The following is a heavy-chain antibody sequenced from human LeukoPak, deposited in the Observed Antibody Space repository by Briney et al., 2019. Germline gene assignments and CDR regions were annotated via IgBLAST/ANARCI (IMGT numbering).Heavy chain of an antibody. CDR2: IYYSGST. V-gene: IGHV4-59*12. CDR1: GGSISSYY. Sequence: ASETLSLTCTVSGGSISSYYWSWIRQPPGKGLEWIGYIYYSGSTNYNPSLKSRVTISVDTSKNQFSLKLNSVTAADTAVYYCARTSSIYYFDYWGQGTLVTVSS. D-gene: IGHD2-21*01. CDR3: ARTSSIYYFDY. J-gene: IGHJ4*02.